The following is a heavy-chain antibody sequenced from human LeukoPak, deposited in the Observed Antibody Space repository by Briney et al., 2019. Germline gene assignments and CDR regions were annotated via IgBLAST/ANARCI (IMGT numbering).Heavy chain of an antibody. CDR2: INPSGGST. CDR3: ARDNYYGSGSYYAPDAFDI. J-gene: IGHJ3*02. D-gene: IGHD3-10*01. Sequence: ASVKVSCKASGYTFTSYYMHWVRQAPGQGLEWMGIINPSGGSTSYAQKFQGRVTMTRDTSTSTVYMELSSLRSDDTAVYYCARDNYYGSGSYYAPDAFDIWGQGTMVTVSS. CDR1: GYTFTSYY. V-gene: IGHV1-46*01.